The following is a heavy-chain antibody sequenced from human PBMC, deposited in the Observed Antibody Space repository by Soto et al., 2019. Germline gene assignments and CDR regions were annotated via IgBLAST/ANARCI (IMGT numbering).Heavy chain of an antibody. Sequence: QVQLQESGPGLVKPSQTLSLTCTVSGGSISSGDYYWSWIRQPPGKGLEWIGYIYYSGSTYYNPSLKSRVTISVDTSKNQFSLKLSSVTAADTAVYYCDRDQLGYCSGGSCYRFDPWGQGTLVTVSS. CDR3: DRDQLGYCSGGSCYRFDP. CDR1: GGSISSGDYY. D-gene: IGHD2-15*01. CDR2: IYYSGST. V-gene: IGHV4-30-4*01. J-gene: IGHJ5*02.